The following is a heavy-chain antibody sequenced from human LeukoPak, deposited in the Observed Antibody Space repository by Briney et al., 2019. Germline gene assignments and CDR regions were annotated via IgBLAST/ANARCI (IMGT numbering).Heavy chain of an antibody. CDR1: GFTFSSYW. D-gene: IGHD6-19*01. CDR2: IKQDGSEK. V-gene: IGHV3-7*01. CDR3: ARDHEYSSGWFDY. J-gene: IGHJ4*02. Sequence: GGSLRLSCAASGFTFSSYWMSWVRQAPGKGLEWVANIKQDGSEKYYVDSVKGRFTISRDNAKNSLYLQMNSLRAEDTAVYYCARDHEYSSGWFDYWDQGTLVTVSS.